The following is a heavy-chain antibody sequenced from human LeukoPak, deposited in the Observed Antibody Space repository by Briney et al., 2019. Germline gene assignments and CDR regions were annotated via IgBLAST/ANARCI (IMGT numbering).Heavy chain of an antibody. Sequence: GGSLRLSCAASGFTFSSYAMSWVRQAPGKWLEWVSAISGSGGSTYYADSVKGRFTISRDNSKNTLYLQMNSLRAEDTAVYFCTTDPRWELLWGDFWGQGTLVTVSS. CDR1: GFTFSSYA. CDR2: ISGSGGST. D-gene: IGHD1-26*01. CDR3: TTDPRWELLWGDF. J-gene: IGHJ4*02. V-gene: IGHV3-23*01.